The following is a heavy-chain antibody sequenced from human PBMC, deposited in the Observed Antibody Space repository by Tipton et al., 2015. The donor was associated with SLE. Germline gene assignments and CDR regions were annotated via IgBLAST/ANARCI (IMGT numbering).Heavy chain of an antibody. CDR3: ARRGYDLGGYYHYAMDV. Sequence: TLSLTCTVSDGSIRSTNYYWGWIRQPPGKGLEWIGYIYYSGRTYYNPSLKSPVTISVDTSKNLFSLKLSSVTAADTAVYYCARRGYDLGGYYHYAMDVWGQGTTVTVFS. D-gene: IGHD2-15*01. CDR1: DGSIRSTNYY. J-gene: IGHJ6*02. CDR2: IYYSGRT. V-gene: IGHV4-31*01.